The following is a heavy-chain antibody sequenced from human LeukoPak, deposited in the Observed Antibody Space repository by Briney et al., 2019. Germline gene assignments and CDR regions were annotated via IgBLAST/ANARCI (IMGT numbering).Heavy chain of an antibody. V-gene: IGHV1-2*02. J-gene: IGHJ4*02. CDR2: INPKSGDT. D-gene: IGHD5-12*01. CDR1: AFRYYY. Sequence: ASVTVSCKTSAFRYYYMNWVRQAPGQGLEWLGWINPKSGDTDYAQKFQGRVTMTRDTSISTAYMELSGLKPDDTAIYFCASGYSGYDLNYWGQGTQVTVSS. CDR3: ASGYSGYDLNY.